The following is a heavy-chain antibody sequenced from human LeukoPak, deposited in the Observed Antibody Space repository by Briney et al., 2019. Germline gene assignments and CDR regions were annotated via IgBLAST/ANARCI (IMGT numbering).Heavy chain of an antibody. CDR1: GYTLTELS. J-gene: IGHJ4*02. D-gene: IGHD6-13*01. V-gene: IGHV1-24*01. CDR2: FDPEDGET. Sequence: ASVKVSCKVSGYTLTELSMHWVRQAPGKGLEWMGGFDPEDGETIYAQKFQGRVTMTEDTSTDTAYMELSSLRSEDTAVYYCARDLIAAAAASDLDYWGQGTLVTVSS. CDR3: ARDLIAAAAASDLDY.